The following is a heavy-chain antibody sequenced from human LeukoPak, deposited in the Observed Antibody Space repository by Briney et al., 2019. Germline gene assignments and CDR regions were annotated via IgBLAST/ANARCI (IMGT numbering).Heavy chain of an antibody. CDR2: VYYSGST. D-gene: IGHD3-22*01. J-gene: IGHJ4*02. V-gene: IGHV4-38-2*01. Sequence: SETLSLTCAVSDYSISSGDYWGWIRQPPGKGLEWTGSVYYSGSTHYSPSLKNRVTISVDTSKNQSSLKLRSVTAADTALYYCARNDSSGYFDYWGQGTLVTVSS. CDR3: ARNDSSGYFDY. CDR1: DYSISSGDY.